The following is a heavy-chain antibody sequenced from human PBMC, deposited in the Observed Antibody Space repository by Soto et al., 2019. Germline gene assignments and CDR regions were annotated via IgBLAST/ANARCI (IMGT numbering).Heavy chain of an antibody. D-gene: IGHD6-19*01. CDR2: ISGSGGST. CDR1: GCTFSSFA. J-gene: IGHJ6*03. Sequence: GGSLRLSCTVSGCTFSSFAMSWVRQAPGKGLEWVSTISGSGGSTYYADSVKGRFTISRDNSKNTLYLQMNSLRAEDTAVYYCAKDREQWLFRLYYMDVWGKGTTVTVSS. V-gene: IGHV3-23*01. CDR3: AKDREQWLFRLYYMDV.